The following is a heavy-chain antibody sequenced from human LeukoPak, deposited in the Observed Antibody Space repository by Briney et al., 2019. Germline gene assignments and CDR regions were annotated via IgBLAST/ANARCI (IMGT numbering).Heavy chain of an antibody. V-gene: IGHV3-9*01. Sequence: GRSLRLSCAASGFTFDDYAMHWVRQAPGKGLEWVSTINWNSNNIGYADSVKGRFTICRDNAKTSLYLQMNSLRPEDTALYYCVKGAAAAATYHFDYWGQGTLVTVSS. CDR2: INWNSNNI. CDR1: GFTFDDYA. J-gene: IGHJ4*02. D-gene: IGHD6-13*01. CDR3: VKGAAAAATYHFDY.